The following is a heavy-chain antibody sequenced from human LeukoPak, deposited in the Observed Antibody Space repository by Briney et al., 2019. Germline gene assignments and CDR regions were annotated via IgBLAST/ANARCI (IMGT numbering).Heavy chain of an antibody. J-gene: IGHJ4*02. V-gene: IGHV1-69*13. D-gene: IGHD2-2*01. Sequence: SVKVSCKASGGTFSSYAISWVRQAPGQGLEWMGGIIPIFGTANYAQKLQGRVTITADESTSTAYMELSSLRSEDTAVYYCARDVSSTSCYDSGCNWGQGTLVTVSS. CDR1: GGTFSSYA. CDR3: ARDVSSTSCYDSGCN. CDR2: IIPIFGTA.